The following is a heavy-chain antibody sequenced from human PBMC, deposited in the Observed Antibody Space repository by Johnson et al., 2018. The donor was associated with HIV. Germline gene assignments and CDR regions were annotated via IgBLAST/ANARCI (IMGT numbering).Heavy chain of an antibody. CDR1: GFTFSDYY. Sequence: QVQLVESGGGLVKPGGSLRLSCAASGFTFSDYYMSWIRQAPGKGLEWVAYISSSGSSRYYADSVKGRFTISRDNTKNLLYLQMKSLIADDTAVYYCARSRNYACDIWGQGTMVTVSS. J-gene: IGHJ3*02. CDR3: ARSRNYACDI. CDR2: ISSSGSSR. V-gene: IGHV3-11*04.